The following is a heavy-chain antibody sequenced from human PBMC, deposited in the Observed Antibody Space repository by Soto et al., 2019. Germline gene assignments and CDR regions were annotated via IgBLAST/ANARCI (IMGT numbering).Heavy chain of an antibody. CDR2: ISYDGSNK. J-gene: IGHJ4*02. CDR1: GFTFSGYA. V-gene: IGHV3-30-3*01. CDR3: ARTWREMATIED. Sequence: QVQLVESGGGVVQPGRSLRLSCAASGFTFSGYAMHWVRQAPGKGLEWVAVISYDGSNKYYADSVKGRFTISRDNSKNTLYLQMNSLRAEDTAVYYCARTWREMATIEDWGQGTLVTVSS. D-gene: IGHD5-12*01.